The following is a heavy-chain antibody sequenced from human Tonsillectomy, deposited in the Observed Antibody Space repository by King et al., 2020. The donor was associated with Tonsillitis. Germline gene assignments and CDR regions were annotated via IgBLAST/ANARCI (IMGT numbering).Heavy chain of an antibody. CDR1: GFTFSDYY. V-gene: IGHV3-11*06. D-gene: IGHD3-10*01. CDR2: ISSSSSYT. Sequence: VQLVESGGGLVEPGGSLRLSCAASGFTFSDYYMSWIRQAPGKGLEWVSYISSSSSYTNYADSVKGRFTISRDNAKNSLYLQMNSLRAEDTAVYYCARTDVTMVRGATENWFDPWGQGTLVTVSS. CDR3: ARTDVTMVRGATENWFDP. J-gene: IGHJ5*02.